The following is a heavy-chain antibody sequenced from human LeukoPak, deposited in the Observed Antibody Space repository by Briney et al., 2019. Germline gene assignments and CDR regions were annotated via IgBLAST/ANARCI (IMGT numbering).Heavy chain of an antibody. CDR3: AREVEPISAMDKRDWYFDL. J-gene: IGHJ2*01. D-gene: IGHD5-18*01. CDR2: IYYSGST. Sequence: SETLSLTCTVSGGSISSYYWSWIRQPPGKGLEWIGYIYYSGSTNYNLSLKSRVTISVDTSKNQFSLKLSSVTAADTAVYYCAREVEPISAMDKRDWYFDLWGRGTLVTVSS. V-gene: IGHV4-59*01. CDR1: GGSISSYY.